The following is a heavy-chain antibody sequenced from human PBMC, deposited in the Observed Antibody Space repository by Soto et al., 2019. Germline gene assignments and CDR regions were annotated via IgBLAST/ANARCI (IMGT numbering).Heavy chain of an antibody. CDR2: IISIFGTT. CDR3: ATPLAYAMRGWDGLDV. CDR1: GGTFSSYV. J-gene: IGHJ6*02. D-gene: IGHD2-8*01. Sequence: QVQLVQSGAEVKKPGSSVKDSCKASGGTFSSYVIGWVRQAPGQGLEWMGGIISIFGTTHYAQRFQGRVTITADESPSTAYMELSSLRSEDTAAYYCATPLAYAMRGWDGLDVWGQGTTVTVSS. V-gene: IGHV1-69*01.